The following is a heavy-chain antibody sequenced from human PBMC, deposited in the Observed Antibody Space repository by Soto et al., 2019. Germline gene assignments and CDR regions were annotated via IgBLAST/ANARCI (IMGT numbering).Heavy chain of an antibody. CDR1: GFTFDDYA. Sequence: GGSLRLSCAASGFTFDDYAMHWVRQAPGKGLEWVSGISWNSGSIGYADSVKGRFTISRDNAKNSLYLQMNSLRAEDTALYYCAKGVARVKVYDYVFSYIQHWGQGTLVTVSS. D-gene: IGHD3-16*01. CDR3: AKGVARVKVYDYVFSYIQH. J-gene: IGHJ1*01. CDR2: ISWNSGSI. V-gene: IGHV3-9*01.